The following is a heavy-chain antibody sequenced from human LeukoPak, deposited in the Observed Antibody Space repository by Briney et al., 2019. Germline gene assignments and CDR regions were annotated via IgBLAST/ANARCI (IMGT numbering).Heavy chain of an antibody. CDR2: IYYFGST. J-gene: IGHJ4*02. V-gene: IGHV4-59*01. CDR1: GGSISSYY. Sequence: SETLSLTCTVSGGSISSYYWSWIRQPPGKGLEWIGYIYYFGSTNYNPSLKSRVTISVDTSKNQFSLKLSSVTAADTAVYYCARGYYDSGSYPPGNWGQGTLVTVSS. D-gene: IGHD3-10*01. CDR3: ARGYYDSGSYPPGN.